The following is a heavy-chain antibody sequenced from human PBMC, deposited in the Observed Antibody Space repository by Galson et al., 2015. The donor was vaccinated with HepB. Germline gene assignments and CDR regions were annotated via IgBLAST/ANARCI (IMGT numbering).Heavy chain of an antibody. CDR1: GFIFNNYG. Sequence: SGAEVKKPGASVNVSCKASGFIFNNYGFTWVRQVPGQGLEWMGWISAYNGHSSYAPNFQGRVTLTTDTSTSTAYMELRGLRSDDTALYYCARDEGGRKYDWFDPWGQGTLVTGSS. CDR3: ARDEGGRKYDWFDP. J-gene: IGHJ5*02. CDR2: ISAYNGHS. D-gene: IGHD3-16*01. V-gene: IGHV1-18*01.